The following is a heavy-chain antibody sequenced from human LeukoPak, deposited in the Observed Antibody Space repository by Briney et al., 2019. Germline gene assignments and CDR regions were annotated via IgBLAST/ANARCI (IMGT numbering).Heavy chain of an antibody. CDR1: GFTFSSYG. Sequence: AGGSLRLSCAASGFTFSSYGMHWVRQAPGKGLEWVAVIPYDGSNKYYADSVKGRFTISRDNSKNTLYLQMNSLRAEDTAVYYCAELGITMIGGVWGKGTTVTISS. CDR2: IPYDGSNK. J-gene: IGHJ6*04. CDR3: AELGITMIGGV. V-gene: IGHV3-30*18. D-gene: IGHD3-10*02.